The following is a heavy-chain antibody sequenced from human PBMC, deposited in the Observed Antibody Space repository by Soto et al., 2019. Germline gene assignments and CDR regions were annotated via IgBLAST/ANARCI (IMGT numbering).Heavy chain of an antibody. Sequence: QVQLQQWGAGLLKPSETLSLTCAVYGGSFSGYYWSWIRQPPGKGLEWIGEINHSGSTNYNPSLKSRVTISVDTSKNQFSLKLSSVTAADTAVYYCARGGGWLQSIRFAYWGQGTLVTVSS. V-gene: IGHV4-34*01. CDR2: INHSGST. CDR3: ARGGGWLQSIRFAY. D-gene: IGHD5-12*01. CDR1: GGSFSGYY. J-gene: IGHJ4*02.